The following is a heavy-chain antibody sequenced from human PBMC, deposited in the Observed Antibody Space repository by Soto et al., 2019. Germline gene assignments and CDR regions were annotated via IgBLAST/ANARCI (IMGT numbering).Heavy chain of an antibody. J-gene: IGHJ4*02. CDR1: GYTFSSYG. V-gene: IGHV1-18*01. CDR2: ISAYSGNT. CDR3: ASAHYNSSGPAY. D-gene: IGHD3-22*01. Sequence: GASVKVSCKASGYTFSSYGISWVRQAPGQGLEWMGWISAYSGNTYYAQILQGRVTMTTDTSTSTAYMELRSLRSDDPAVYYCASAHYNSSGPAYWGQGTLVTVS.